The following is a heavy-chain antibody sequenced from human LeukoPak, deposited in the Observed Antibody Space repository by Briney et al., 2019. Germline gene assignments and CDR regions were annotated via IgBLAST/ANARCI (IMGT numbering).Heavy chain of an antibody. J-gene: IGHJ4*02. CDR1: GGSISSSSYY. V-gene: IGHV4-39*01. CDR2: IYYSGST. D-gene: IGHD5-18*01. CDR3: ARQGTAMTGFALDY. Sequence: SETLSLTCTVSGGSISSSSYYWGWIRQPPGKGLEWIGSIYYSGSTYYNPSLKSRVTISVDTSKNQFSLKLSAVTAADTAVYYCARQGTAMTGFALDYWGQGTLVTVSS.